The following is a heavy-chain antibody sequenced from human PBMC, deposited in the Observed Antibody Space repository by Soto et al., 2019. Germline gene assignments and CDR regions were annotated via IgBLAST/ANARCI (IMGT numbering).Heavy chain of an antibody. D-gene: IGHD3-9*01. CDR3: ARTLRYYDILTGYYAPGGWFDP. CDR2: IFSNDEK. Sequence: GSGPTLVNPTETLTLTCTVSGFSLSNARMGVSWIRQPPGNALEWLAHIFSNDEKSYSTSLKSRLTISKDTSKSQVVLTMTNMDPVDTATYYCARTLRYYDILTGYYAPGGWFDPWGQGTLVTVSS. CDR1: GFSLSNARMG. J-gene: IGHJ5*02. V-gene: IGHV2-26*01.